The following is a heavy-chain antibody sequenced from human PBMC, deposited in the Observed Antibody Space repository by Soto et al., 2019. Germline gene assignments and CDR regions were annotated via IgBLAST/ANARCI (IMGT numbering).Heavy chain of an antibody. CDR3: ARHLYYDSSGFSDY. J-gene: IGHJ4*02. D-gene: IGHD3-22*01. V-gene: IGHV5-51*01. CDR1: GYSFTNYW. CDR2: IYPGDSDT. Sequence: GQSQKISCKVAGYSFTNYWIGWVRQMPGKGLEWMGIIYPGDSDTRYSPSFQGQVTISADKSISTAYLQWSSLKASDTAMYYCARHLYYDSSGFSDYWGQGPLVTVSS.